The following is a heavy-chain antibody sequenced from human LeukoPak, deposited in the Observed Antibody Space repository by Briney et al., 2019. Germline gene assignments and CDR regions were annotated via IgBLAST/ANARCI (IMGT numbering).Heavy chain of an antibody. CDR2: ISGSGDNT. V-gene: IGHV3-23*01. Sequence: PGGSLRLSCAASGFTFSSYAMSWVRQAPGKGLEWVSAISGSGDNTYYADSVKGRFTVSRDISKNTLYLQMNSLRDEDTAIYYCANYRSSSSHYWGQGTLVTVSS. D-gene: IGHD6-6*01. CDR1: GFTFSSYA. CDR3: ANYRSSSSHY. J-gene: IGHJ4*02.